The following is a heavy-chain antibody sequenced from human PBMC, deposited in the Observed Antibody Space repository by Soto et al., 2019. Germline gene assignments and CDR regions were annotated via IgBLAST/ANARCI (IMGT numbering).Heavy chain of an antibody. V-gene: IGHV3-30-3*01. CDR3: ARDEYIVATTGISSFDY. Sequence: GGSLRLSCAASGFPFSSYAMHWVRQAPGKGLEWVAVISYDGSNKYYADSVKGRFTISRDNSKNTLYLQMNSLRAEDTAVYYCARDEYIVATTGISSFDYWGQGTLVTVSS. CDR1: GFPFSSYA. J-gene: IGHJ4*02. CDR2: ISYDGSNK. D-gene: IGHD5-12*01.